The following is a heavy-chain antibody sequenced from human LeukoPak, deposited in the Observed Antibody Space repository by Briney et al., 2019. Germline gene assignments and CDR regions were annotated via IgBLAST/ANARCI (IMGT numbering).Heavy chain of an antibody. CDR1: GGSFSGYY. J-gene: IGHJ4*02. V-gene: IGHV4-34*01. Sequence: PSETLSLTCAVYGGSFSGYYWSWIRQPPGKGLEWIGEINHSGSTNYNPSLKSRVTISVDTSKNQFSLKQSSVTAADTAVYYCARGIRYFDWLLVTGHRYYFDYWGQGTLVTVSS. CDR3: ARGIRYFDWLLVTGHRYYFDY. CDR2: INHSGST. D-gene: IGHD3-9*01.